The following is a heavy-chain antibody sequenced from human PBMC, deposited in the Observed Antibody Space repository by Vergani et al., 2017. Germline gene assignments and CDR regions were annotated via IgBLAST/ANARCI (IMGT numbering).Heavy chain of an antibody. J-gene: IGHJ3*01. CDR2: IDPSDSST. V-gene: IGHV5-10-1*01. Sequence: EVQLVQSGAEVKKPGESLRISCKGSGYSFTSYWISWVRQMPGKGLEWMGRIDPSDSSTNYSPSFQGHVTISADKSISTAYLQWSSLKASDTAMYFCASGGHGSENGGALQLWGQGTNITVSS. D-gene: IGHD3-10*01. CDR3: ASGGHGSENGGALQL. CDR1: GYSFTSYW.